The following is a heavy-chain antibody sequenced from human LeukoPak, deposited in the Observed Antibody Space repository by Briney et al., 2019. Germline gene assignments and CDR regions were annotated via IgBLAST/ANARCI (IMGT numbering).Heavy chain of an antibody. V-gene: IGHV1-69*13. CDR2: IIPIFGTA. CDR3: ARGPQVGAFDL. D-gene: IGHD1-26*01. Sequence: ASVKVSCKASGGIFSSYAISWVRQAPGQGLEWMGGIIPIFGTANYAQKFQGRVTITADESTSTAYMELSSLRSEDTAVYYCARGPQVGAFDLWGQGTMVTVSS. CDR1: GGIFSSYA. J-gene: IGHJ3*01.